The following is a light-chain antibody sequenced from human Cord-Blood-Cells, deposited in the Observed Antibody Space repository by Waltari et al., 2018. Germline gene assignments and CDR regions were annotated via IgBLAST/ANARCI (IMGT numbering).Light chain of an antibody. CDR2: AAS. V-gene: IGKV1-39*01. CDR3: QQSYSTPPT. Sequence: DIQMTQSPSSLSASVVDSVTITCRASQSISSYLNWYQQKPGKAPKLPIYAASSLHSGVPSRFSGSGSETDLSLTNSSLQPEDFATYYCQQSYSTPPTFGQGTKVELK. J-gene: IGKJ1*01. CDR1: QSISSY.